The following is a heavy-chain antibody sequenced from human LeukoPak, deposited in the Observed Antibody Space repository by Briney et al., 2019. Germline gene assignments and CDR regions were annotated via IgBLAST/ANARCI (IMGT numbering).Heavy chain of an antibody. CDR2: INWNGGST. Sequence: PGGSLRLSCAASGFTFDDYGMSWVRQAPWKGLEWVSGINWNGGSTGYADSVKGRFTISRDNAKNSLYLQMNSLRVEDTALYYCAREDYYDSSGYLNIDYWGQGTLVTVSS. CDR3: AREDYYDSSGYLNIDY. D-gene: IGHD3-22*01. CDR1: GFTFDDYG. V-gene: IGHV3-20*04. J-gene: IGHJ4*02.